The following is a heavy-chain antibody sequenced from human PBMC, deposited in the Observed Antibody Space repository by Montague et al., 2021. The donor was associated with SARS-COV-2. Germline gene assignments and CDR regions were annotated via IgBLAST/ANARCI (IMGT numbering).Heavy chain of an antibody. CDR2: ISNSGDTI. J-gene: IGHJ5*02. Sequence: SLRLSCAASGFSFSFYDMNWVRQTPGKGLEWVSYISNSGDTIYYTDSVKGRFTVSRDSPKNSLYLQMNSLRAEDTAIYYCTRCHWSDVWGQGTLVTVSS. CDR1: GFSFSFYD. CDR3: TRCHWSDV. V-gene: IGHV3-48*03.